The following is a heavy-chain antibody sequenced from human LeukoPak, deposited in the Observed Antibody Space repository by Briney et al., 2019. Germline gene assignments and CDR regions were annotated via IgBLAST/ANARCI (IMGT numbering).Heavy chain of an antibody. V-gene: IGHV4-59*01. J-gene: IGHJ4*02. CDR3: ARGDCSGGNCYSTGLFDY. CDR1: GGSINNYY. D-gene: IGHD2-15*01. Sequence: PSETLSLTCTVSGGSINNYYWSWIRQPPGKGLERIGYIYYSGSTNYNPSLKSRVTISVDTSKNQFSLKLSSVTAADTAVYYCARGDCSGGNCYSTGLFDYWGQGTLVTVSS. CDR2: IYYSGST.